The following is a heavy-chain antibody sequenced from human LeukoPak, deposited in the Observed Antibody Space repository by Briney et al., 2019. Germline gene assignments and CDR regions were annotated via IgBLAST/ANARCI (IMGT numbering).Heavy chain of an antibody. CDR2: IYYSGST. CDR1: GGSISSYY. J-gene: IGHJ4*02. CDR3: ASSPSYSGWYYFDY. V-gene: IGHV4-59*01. D-gene: IGHD6-19*01. Sequence: SETLSLTCTVSGGSISSYYWSWIRQPPGKGLEWIGYIYYSGSTNYNPSLKSRVTVSVDTSKNQFSLKLSSVTAADTAVYYCASSPSYSGWYYFDYWGQGTLVTVSS.